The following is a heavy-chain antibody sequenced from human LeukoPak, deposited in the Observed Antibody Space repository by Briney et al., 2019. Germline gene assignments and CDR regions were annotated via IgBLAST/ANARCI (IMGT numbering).Heavy chain of an antibody. Sequence: GESLKISCQASGYIFTSYWIGWVRQMPGKGLEWMGIIYPGDSDSRYSPSFQGQVTMSADKSISTAYLQWSSLKASDTAMYYCARLISSGWYSYDAFDIWGQGTMVTVSS. CDR1: GYIFTSYW. J-gene: IGHJ3*02. V-gene: IGHV5-51*01. CDR3: ARLISSGWYSYDAFDI. D-gene: IGHD6-19*01. CDR2: IYPGDSDS.